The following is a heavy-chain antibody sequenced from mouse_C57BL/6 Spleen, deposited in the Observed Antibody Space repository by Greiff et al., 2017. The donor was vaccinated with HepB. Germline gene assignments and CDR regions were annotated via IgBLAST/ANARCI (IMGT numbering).Heavy chain of an antibody. CDR2: IYPGDGDT. D-gene: IGHD1-1*01. CDR3: ARNYYGSRHFDY. Sequence: QVQLQQSGAELVKPGASVKISCKASGYAFSSYWMNWVKQRPGKGLEWIGQIYPGDGDTNYNGKFKGKATLTADKSSSTAYMQLSSLTSEDSAVYFCARNYYGSRHFDYWGQGTTLTVSS. V-gene: IGHV1-80*01. J-gene: IGHJ2*01. CDR1: GYAFSSYW.